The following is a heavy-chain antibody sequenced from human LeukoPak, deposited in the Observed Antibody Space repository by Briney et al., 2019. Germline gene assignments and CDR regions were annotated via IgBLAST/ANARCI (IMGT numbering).Heavy chain of an antibody. J-gene: IGHJ3*02. V-gene: IGHV4-59*01. CDR3: ARDSTLDAFDI. CDR1: GGSISSYC. Sequence: SETLSLTCTVSGGSISSYCWSWIRQPPGKGLEWIGYIYYSGSTNYNPSLKSRVTISVDTSKNQFSLKLSSVTAADTAVYYCARDSTLDAFDIWGQGTMVTVSS. CDR2: IYYSGST.